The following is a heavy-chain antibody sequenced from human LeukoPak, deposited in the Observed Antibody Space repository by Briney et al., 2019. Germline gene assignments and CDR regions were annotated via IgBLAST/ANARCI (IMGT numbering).Heavy chain of an antibody. V-gene: IGHV3-33*08. CDR3: ARGGICSSTSCSSIPANY. CDR1: GFTFSNYA. Sequence: PGRSLRLSCAASGFTFSNYAIHWVRQAPGKGLEWVAVIWYDGSNKYYADSVKGRFTISRDNSKNTLYLQTNSLRAEDTAVYYCARGGICSSTSCSSIPANYWGQGTLVTVSS. J-gene: IGHJ4*02. D-gene: IGHD2-2*01. CDR2: IWYDGSNK.